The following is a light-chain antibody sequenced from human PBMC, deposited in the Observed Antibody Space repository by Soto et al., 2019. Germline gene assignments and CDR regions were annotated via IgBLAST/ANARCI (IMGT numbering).Light chain of an antibody. CDR1: QSVTSGY. V-gene: IGKV3-20*01. J-gene: IGKJ1*01. CDR2: GAS. Sequence: EIVLTQSPGTLSLSPGERATLSCRASQSVTSGYLAWYQQQPNQAPRLLIYGASSRATGIPDRFSGSGSGTDFTLTISRLEPEDFAVYYCQQYGSLPRTFGQGTKVDIK. CDR3: QQYGSLPRT.